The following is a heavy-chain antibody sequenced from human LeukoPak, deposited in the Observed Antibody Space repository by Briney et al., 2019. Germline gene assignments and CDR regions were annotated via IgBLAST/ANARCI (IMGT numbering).Heavy chain of an antibody. V-gene: IGHV3-7*01. J-gene: IGHJ4*02. D-gene: IGHD4-23*01. CDR3: ARDYGGSSPFDY. CDR1: GFTFSTYW. CDR2: INEDGSEK. Sequence: GGSLRLSCAASGFTFSTYWMMWVRQAPGKGLEWVANINEDGSEKYYADSVEGRFTISRDNAKNSLYLQMNSLRAEDTAVYYCARDYGGSSPFDYWGQGTLVTVSS.